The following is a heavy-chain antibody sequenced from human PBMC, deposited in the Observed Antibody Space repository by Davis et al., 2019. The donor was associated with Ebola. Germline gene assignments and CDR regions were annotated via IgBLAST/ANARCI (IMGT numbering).Heavy chain of an antibody. CDR1: GFTFSSYS. CDR3: ARDPYSNGWYYFDY. Sequence: GESLKISCAASGFTFSSYSMNWVRQAPGKGLEWVSSLSSSYSYIYYADSVKGRFTISRDNVKNSLFLQMNSLRAEDTAVYYCARDPYSNGWYYFDYWGQGTLVTVPS. V-gene: IGHV3-21*01. CDR2: LSSSYSYI. D-gene: IGHD6-19*01. J-gene: IGHJ4*02.